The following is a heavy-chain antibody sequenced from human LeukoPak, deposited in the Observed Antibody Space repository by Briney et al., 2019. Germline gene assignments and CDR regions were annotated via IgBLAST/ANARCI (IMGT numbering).Heavy chain of an antibody. CDR3: ARVFSVVVTSYAFDI. Sequence: GASVKVSCKASGYTFTSYGISWVRQAPGQGLEWMGWISAYNGNTNYAQKLQGRVTMTTDTSTSTAYMELRSLRSDDTAVYYCARVFSVVVTSYAFDIWGQGTMVTVSS. D-gene: IGHD2-21*02. CDR1: GYTFTSYG. CDR2: ISAYNGNT. V-gene: IGHV1-18*01. J-gene: IGHJ3*02.